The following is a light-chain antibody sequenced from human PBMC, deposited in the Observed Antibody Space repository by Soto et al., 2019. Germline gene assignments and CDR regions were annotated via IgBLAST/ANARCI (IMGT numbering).Light chain of an antibody. CDR1: SSDVGGYNY. J-gene: IGLJ1*01. CDR3: SSFSTSDTLEV. V-gene: IGLV2-14*01. CDR2: EVT. Sequence: QSVLTQPASVSGSPGQSITISCTGTSSDVGGYNYVPWYQQYPGKVPRLIIYEVTYRPSGVSNRFSGSKSGNTASLTISGLRAEDQADYYCSSFSTSDTLEVFGSGTKVTVL.